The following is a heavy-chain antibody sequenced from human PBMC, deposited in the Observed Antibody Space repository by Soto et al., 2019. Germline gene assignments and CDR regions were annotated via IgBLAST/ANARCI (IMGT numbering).Heavy chain of an antibody. CDR3: VRDGTKTLRDWFDP. Sequence: SETLSLTCTVSGASISGFYWSWIRKYAGKGLEWIGRIYATGTTDYNPSLKSRVMMSVDTSKKQFSLKLRSVTAADTAVYYCVRDGTKTLRDWFDPWGQGISVTVSS. V-gene: IGHV4-4*07. D-gene: IGHD1-1*01. J-gene: IGHJ5*02. CDR1: GASISGFY. CDR2: IYATGTT.